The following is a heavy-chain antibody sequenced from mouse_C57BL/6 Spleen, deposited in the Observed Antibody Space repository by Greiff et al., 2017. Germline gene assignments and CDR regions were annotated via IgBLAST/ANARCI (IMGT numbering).Heavy chain of an antibody. Sequence: VQRVESGPGLVQPSQSLSITCTVSGFSLTSYGVHWVRQSPGKGLEWLGVIWSGGSTDYNAAFISRLSISKDNSKSQVFFKMNSLQADDTAIYYCAKSHYYGSSYFAFWGQGTLVTVSA. D-gene: IGHD1-1*01. CDR3: AKSHYYGSSYFAF. J-gene: IGHJ3*01. V-gene: IGHV2-2*01. CDR2: IWSGGST. CDR1: GFSLTSYG.